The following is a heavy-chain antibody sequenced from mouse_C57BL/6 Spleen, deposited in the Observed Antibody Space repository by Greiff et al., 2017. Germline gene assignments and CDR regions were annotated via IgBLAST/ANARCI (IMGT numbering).Heavy chain of an antibody. D-gene: IGHD3-1*01. J-gene: IGHJ2*01. CDR3: ARSGGYFDD. CDR2: IYPRSGNT. CDR1: GYTFTSYG. V-gene: IGHV1-81*01. Sequence: VKLMESGAELARPGASVKLSCKASGYTFTSYGISWVKQRTGQGLEWIGEIYPRSGNTYYNEKFKGKATLTADKSTSTAYMELRRLTYEDSTVYFCARSGGYFDDWGQGTTLTVSS.